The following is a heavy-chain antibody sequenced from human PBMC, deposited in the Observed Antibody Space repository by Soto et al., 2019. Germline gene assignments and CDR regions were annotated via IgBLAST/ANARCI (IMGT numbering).Heavy chain of an antibody. V-gene: IGHV3-33*01. Sequence: PGWSLRLSCAACGVTVSGYGMDGVRQATGKGLEWVAVIWYDGSNKYYADSVKGRFTISRDNSKNTLYLQMNSLRAEDTAVYYCARGHSMVRGFDYWGQGTLVTVSS. CDR3: ARGHSMVRGFDY. J-gene: IGHJ4*02. D-gene: IGHD3-10*01. CDR1: GVTVSGYG. CDR2: IWYDGSNK.